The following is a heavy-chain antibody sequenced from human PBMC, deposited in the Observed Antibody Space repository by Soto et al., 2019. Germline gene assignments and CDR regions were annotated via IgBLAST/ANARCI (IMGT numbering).Heavy chain of an antibody. J-gene: IGHJ4*02. V-gene: IGHV3-7*01. CDR1: GFTFSTYW. Sequence: EVQLVESGGGLVQPGGSLRLSCAASGFTFSTYWMSWVRQASGKGLEWVANIEQEGSEEYFVVSVKGRFTISRDNAKISLYLQINSLRAEDTPLNYCARDRGMVLTTTGYFDYWGQGTLVTVSS. D-gene: IGHD3-22*01. CDR3: ARDRGMVLTTTGYFDY. CDR2: IEQEGSEE.